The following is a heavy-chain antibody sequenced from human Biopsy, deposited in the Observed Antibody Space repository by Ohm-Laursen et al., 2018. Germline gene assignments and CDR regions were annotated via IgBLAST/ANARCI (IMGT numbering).Heavy chain of an antibody. CDR2: IIPILRTT. J-gene: IGHJ1*01. CDR1: TGTFNSYG. V-gene: IGHV1-69*04. CDR3: ATKLTGYFHH. D-gene: IGHD3-9*01. Sequence: SSVKVSCKAPTGTFNSYGIIWVRQAPGQGLGWMGRIIPILRTTAYAQTFLDRVTVAADTSTSTATMELRSLRSDDTAVYYCATKLTGYFHHWGQGTLVIVSS.